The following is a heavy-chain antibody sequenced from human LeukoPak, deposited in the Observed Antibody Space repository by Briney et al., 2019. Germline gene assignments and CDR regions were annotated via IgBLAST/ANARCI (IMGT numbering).Heavy chain of an antibody. CDR2: MNPNSGNT. CDR3: ARGLSNQYYDFWSGFYPFDY. Sequence: ASVKVSCKASGYTFTSYDINWVRQATGQGREWMGRMNPNSGNTGYAQKFQGRVTMTRNTSISTAYMELSSLRSEDTAVYYCARGLSNQYYDFWSGFYPFDYWGQGTLVTVSS. V-gene: IGHV1-8*01. J-gene: IGHJ4*02. D-gene: IGHD3-3*01. CDR1: GYTFTSYD.